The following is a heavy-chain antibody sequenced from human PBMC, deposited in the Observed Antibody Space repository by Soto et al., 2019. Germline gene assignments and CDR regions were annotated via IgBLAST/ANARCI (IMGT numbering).Heavy chain of an antibody. CDR1: GFTFSTYG. Sequence: GGSLRLSCTPSGFTFSTYGMHWARQAPGKGLEWVAVIWYDGSNKVYADSVKGRFTISRDNAKNTLYLQMNSLRAEDTAVYYCARGTGSYGDYGYWGQGTLVTVSS. D-gene: IGHD4-17*01. CDR3: ARGTGSYGDYGY. V-gene: IGHV3-33*01. CDR2: IWYDGSNK. J-gene: IGHJ4*02.